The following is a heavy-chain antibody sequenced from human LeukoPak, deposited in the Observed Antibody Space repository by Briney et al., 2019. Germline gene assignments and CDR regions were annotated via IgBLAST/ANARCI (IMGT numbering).Heavy chain of an antibody. CDR1: GGSFSGYY. CDR3: ARGLGLHYYGSGSSHRPLDY. Sequence: SETLSLTCAVYGGSFSGYYWSWIRQPPGKGLEWIGEINHSGSTNYNPSLKSRVTISVDTSKNQLSLKLSSVTAADTAVYYCARGLGLHYYGSGSSHRPLDYWGQGTLVTVSS. J-gene: IGHJ4*02. V-gene: IGHV4-34*01. D-gene: IGHD3-10*01. CDR2: INHSGST.